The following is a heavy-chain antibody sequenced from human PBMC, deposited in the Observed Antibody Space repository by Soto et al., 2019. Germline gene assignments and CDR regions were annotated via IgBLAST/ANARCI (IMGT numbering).Heavy chain of an antibody. CDR3: AMDSYYYGMDV. CDR2: IYYSGST. J-gene: IGHJ6*02. CDR1: GGSISSSSYY. Sequence: PSETLSLTCIVSGGSISSSSYYWGWIRQPPGKGLEWIGSIYYSGSTYYNPSLKSRVTISVDTSKNQFSLKLSSVTAADTAVYYCAMDSYYYGMDVWGQGTTVTVSS. V-gene: IGHV4-39*01.